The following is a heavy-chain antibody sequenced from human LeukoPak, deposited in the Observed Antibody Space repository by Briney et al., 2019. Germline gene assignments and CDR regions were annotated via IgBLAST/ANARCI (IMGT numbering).Heavy chain of an antibody. D-gene: IGHD6-13*01. J-gene: IGHJ6*03. V-gene: IGHV3-74*01. CDR1: GFTFNNYW. CDR2: TNTHGTSA. Sequence: PGGSLRLSCAASGFTFNNYWMHWLRQAPGKGLVGVARTNTHGTSANYADSVKGRFIISRDNANNTLYLQMNGLRDEDTGVYYALAGYYYYYMDVWGKGTTVTVSS. CDR3: LAGYYYYYMDV.